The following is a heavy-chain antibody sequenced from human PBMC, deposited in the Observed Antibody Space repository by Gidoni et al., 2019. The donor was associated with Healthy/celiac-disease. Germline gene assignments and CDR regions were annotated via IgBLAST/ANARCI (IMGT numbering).Heavy chain of an antibody. J-gene: IGHJ6*03. CDR2: IYYSGST. Sequence: QVQLQESGPGLVTPSETLSLTCTVSGGSISSYYWSWIRQPPGKGLEWIGYIYYSGSTNYNPSLKSRVTISVDTSKNQFSLKLSSVTAADTAGYYCARTGYSYGYYYYYYMDVWGKGTTVTVSS. D-gene: IGHD5-18*01. CDR1: GGSISSYY. V-gene: IGHV4-59*08. CDR3: ARTGYSYGYYYYYYMDV.